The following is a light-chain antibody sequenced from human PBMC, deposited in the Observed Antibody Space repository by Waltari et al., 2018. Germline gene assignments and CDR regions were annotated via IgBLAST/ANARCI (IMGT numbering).Light chain of an antibody. Sequence: QSVLTQPPSVSGAPGQSITISCTGSSSNFGAGYDVHWYQQLPGTAPKRLIYANKNRPSGVPDRFSGSKSGTSASLAITGLQAEDEADYYCQSFDRSLSASVFGGGTKLTVL. V-gene: IGLV1-40*01. CDR3: QSFDRSLSASV. CDR1: SSNFGAGYD. J-gene: IGLJ3*02. CDR2: ANK.